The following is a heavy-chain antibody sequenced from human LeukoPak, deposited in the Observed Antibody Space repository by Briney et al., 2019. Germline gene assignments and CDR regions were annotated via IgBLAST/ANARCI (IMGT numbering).Heavy chain of an antibody. J-gene: IGHJ4*02. CDR2: LYYSGNT. CDR3: ARGRDSRGYQFMGFDS. Sequence: PSETLSLTCAISGGSITTSYWSWIRQSPGKGLEWIWYLYYSGNTDYNPSLKSRVTISVDTSKNQFSLRLSSVIAADTAVYYCARGRDSRGYQFMGFDSWGQGTLVTVSS. V-gene: IGHV4-59*08. D-gene: IGHD3-22*01. CDR1: GGSITTSY.